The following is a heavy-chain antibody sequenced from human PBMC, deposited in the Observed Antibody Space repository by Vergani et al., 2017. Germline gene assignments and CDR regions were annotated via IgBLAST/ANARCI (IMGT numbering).Heavy chain of an antibody. D-gene: IGHD2-15*01. CDR3: ARQGCSSCSCCTFYYYIMYG. CDR1: GGSISSSSYY. Sequence: QLQLQESGPGLVKPSETLSLTCAVSGGSISSSSYYWGWIRQPPGKGLEWIGCIFYTGSTYYNPSLKSRVTISVDTSKNQFSLNVNSVTAADTAVYYFARQGCSSCSCCTFYYYIMYGWGQGTTVVVSS. J-gene: IGHJ6*02. V-gene: IGHV4-39*01. CDR2: IFYTGST.